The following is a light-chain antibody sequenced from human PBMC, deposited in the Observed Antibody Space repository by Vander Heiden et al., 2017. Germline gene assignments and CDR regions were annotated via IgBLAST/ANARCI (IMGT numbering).Light chain of an antibody. CDR2: EDS. Sequence: SYELTQPPSVSVSPGQTARITCPGDALPKKYAYWYQQKSGQAPVVVIYEDSKRPSEIPEKFSGSSSGTMATLTISGAEVEDEADYYCYSTDSSGTHRVFGGGTKLTVL. V-gene: IGLV3-10*01. J-gene: IGLJ3*02. CDR1: ALPKKY. CDR3: YSTDSSGTHRV.